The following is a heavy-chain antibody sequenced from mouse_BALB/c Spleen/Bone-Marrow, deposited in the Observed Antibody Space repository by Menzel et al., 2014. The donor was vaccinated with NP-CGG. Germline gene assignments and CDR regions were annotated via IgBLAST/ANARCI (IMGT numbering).Heavy chain of an antibody. CDR2: IYPGGGFP. CDR3: ARGEGNYGYAMDH. V-gene: IGHV1-63*02. Sequence: QVQLQQSGAELVRPGTSVKMSCKAAGYSFTNYWIGWVKQRPGYGLEWIGAIYPGGGFPNYNEKFKGKATLTADTSSSTAYMQRSSLTAEDAAIYHGARGEGNYGYAMDHWGQGTSVTVSS. CDR1: GYSFTNYW. D-gene: IGHD2-1*01. J-gene: IGHJ4*01.